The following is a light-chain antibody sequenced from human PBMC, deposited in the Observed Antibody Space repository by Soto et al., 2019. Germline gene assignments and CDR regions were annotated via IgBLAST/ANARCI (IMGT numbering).Light chain of an antibody. CDR3: QQYNNWPPWT. CDR1: QSVSTN. Sequence: EIVMTQSPATLSVSPGERATLSCRASQSVSTNLAWYQQKPGQAPILLIYGASTRAAGVPARFSGSGSGTEFTLTISSLRSEDFAVYYCQQYNNWPPWTFGQGTKVDIK. V-gene: IGKV3-15*01. CDR2: GAS. J-gene: IGKJ1*01.